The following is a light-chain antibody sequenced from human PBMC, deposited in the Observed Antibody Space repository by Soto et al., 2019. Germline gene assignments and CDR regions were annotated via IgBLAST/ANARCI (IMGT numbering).Light chain of an antibody. V-gene: IGKV3-15*01. CDR1: QSLSTP. CDR2: GAS. J-gene: IGKJ1*01. CDR3: QQYNDWPRT. Sequence: EIVMTQSPTTLSVSPGERVTLSCTASQSLSTPLAWYQQKPGQAPRLLICGASTRATGVPAWCGGSGSGTEFTLTISGLQSEDFAVYYCQQYNDWPRTFGQGTKVDIK.